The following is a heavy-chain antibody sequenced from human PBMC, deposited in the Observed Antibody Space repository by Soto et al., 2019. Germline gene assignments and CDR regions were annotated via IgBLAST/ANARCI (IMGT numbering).Heavy chain of an antibody. CDR1: GYTFTSYG. Sequence: QVQLVQSGAEVKKPGASVKVSCKASGYTFTSYGISWVRQAPGQGLEWMRWISAYNGNTNPAQKLQGRVTRTPDTSTSTAYMEMRSLRSDGTAVYYCARVTTVETGNYWGQGTLVSVSS. CDR3: ARVTTVETGNY. CDR2: ISAYNGNT. V-gene: IGHV1-18*01. D-gene: IGHD4-17*01. J-gene: IGHJ4*02.